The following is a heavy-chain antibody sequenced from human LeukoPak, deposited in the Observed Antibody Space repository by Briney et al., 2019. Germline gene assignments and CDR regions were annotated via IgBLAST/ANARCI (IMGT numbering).Heavy chain of an antibody. D-gene: IGHD6-19*01. V-gene: IGHV3-74*01. J-gene: IGHJ4*02. CDR2: INSDGSST. CDR3: ARTRLYSSGWYDN. CDR1: GFTFSSYW. Sequence: PGGSLRLSCAASGFTFSSYWMHWVRQAPRKGLVWVSRINSDGSSTSYADSVKGRFTISRDNAKNTLYLQMNSLRAEDTAVYYCARTRLYSSGWYDNWGQGTLVTVSS.